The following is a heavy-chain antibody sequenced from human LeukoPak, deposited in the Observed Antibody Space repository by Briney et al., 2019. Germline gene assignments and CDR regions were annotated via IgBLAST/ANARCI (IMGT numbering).Heavy chain of an antibody. CDR1: GFTFSSCE. V-gene: IGHV3-48*03. D-gene: IGHD1-7*01. Sequence: PGGSLRLSCAASGFTFSSCEMNWVRPAPGKGLEWVSYVSRSGNIIYYADSVKGRFCISRDNAKNSLYLQMNSLSAEDTAVYYCARDAAPAAGNFWYFDLWGRGTLVTVSS. CDR3: ARDAAPAAGNFWYFDL. CDR2: VSRSGNII. J-gene: IGHJ2*01.